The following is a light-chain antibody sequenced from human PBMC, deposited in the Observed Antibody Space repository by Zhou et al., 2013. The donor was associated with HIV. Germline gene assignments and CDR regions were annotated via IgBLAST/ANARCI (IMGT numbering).Light chain of an antibody. CDR2: ATS. CDR1: QSINRF. CDR3: QQSDSVPIS. V-gene: IGKV1-39*01. J-gene: IGKJ5*01. Sequence: DIQMTQSPSSLSASEGDRVTITCRPSQSINRFLNWYQHKPGKAPKLLIYATSTLYPGVPSRFSGSGSGTDFTLTISSLQAEDSATYYCQQSDSVPISFGQGTRLHIK.